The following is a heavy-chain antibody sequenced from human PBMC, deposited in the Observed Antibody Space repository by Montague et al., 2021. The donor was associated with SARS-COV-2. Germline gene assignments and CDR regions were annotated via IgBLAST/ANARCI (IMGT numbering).Heavy chain of an antibody. CDR2: IYWDDDK. CDR3: AHDRVTMIVVAKADAFDI. CDR1: GFSLSTSGVG. V-gene: IGHV2-5*02. J-gene: IGHJ3*02. Sequence: PALVKPTQTLTLTCTFSGFSLSTSGVGVGWIRQPLGKALEWLALIYWDDDKRYSPSLKSRLTITKDTSKNQVVLTMTNMDPVDTATYYCAHDRVTMIVVAKADAFDIWGQGTMVTVSS. D-gene: IGHD3-22*01.